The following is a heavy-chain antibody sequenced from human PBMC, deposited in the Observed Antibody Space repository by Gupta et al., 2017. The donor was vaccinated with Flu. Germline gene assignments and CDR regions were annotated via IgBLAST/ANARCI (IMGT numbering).Heavy chain of an antibody. D-gene: IGHD3-3*01. V-gene: IGHV3-33*01. J-gene: IGHJ4*02. Sequence: QATGMGLVWVTIIRNNGSNKSYAESVKGRFTIARDNSKNTLYLQMSSPGAEDTAEYYCGSTGIWRGYYYDYWGQGTLVTVSS. CDR3: GSTGIWRGYYYDY. CDR2: IRNNGSNK.